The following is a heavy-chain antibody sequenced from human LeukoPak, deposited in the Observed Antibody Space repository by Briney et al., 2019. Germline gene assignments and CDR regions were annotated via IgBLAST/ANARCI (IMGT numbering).Heavy chain of an antibody. D-gene: IGHD6-19*01. Sequence: SETLSLTCTVSGGSISSYYWSWIRQPPGKGLEWIGYIYYSGSTNYNPSLKSRVTISVDTSKNQFSLKLSSVTAADTAVYYCARTSGWFDCWGQGTLVTVSS. V-gene: IGHV4-59*01. CDR1: GGSISSYY. CDR2: IYYSGST. J-gene: IGHJ4*02. CDR3: ARTSGWFDC.